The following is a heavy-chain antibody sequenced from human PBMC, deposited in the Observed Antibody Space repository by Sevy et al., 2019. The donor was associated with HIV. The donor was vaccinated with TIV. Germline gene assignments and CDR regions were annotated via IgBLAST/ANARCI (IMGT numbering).Heavy chain of an antibody. J-gene: IGHJ4*02. D-gene: IGHD3-9*01. CDR1: GFTFTNFP. CDR2: ISFNGNHE. Sequence: GGSLRLSCAASGFTFTNFPMHWVRQAPGRGLEWVAIISFNGNHEFYADSVKCRFTISRDNSKSTLYLQKNSLRSEDIAVYYCVRTAGLTGSYEYWGQGTQVTVSS. CDR3: VRTAGLTGSYEY. V-gene: IGHV3-30-3*01.